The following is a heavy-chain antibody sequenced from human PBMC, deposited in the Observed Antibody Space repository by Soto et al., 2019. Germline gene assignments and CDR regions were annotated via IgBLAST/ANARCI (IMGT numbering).Heavy chain of an antibody. J-gene: IGHJ6*03. Sequence: ASVKVSCKSSGYPFTRSGISWVRQAPGQGLEWLGWINPDNGNTNYAQHLQGRVSLTTDTSTSTAYMDLRSLRSDDTAVYDCARDKGIKNCGVDSTQDYSMDVWG. CDR3: ARDKGIKNCGVDSTQDYSMDV. D-gene: IGHD3-3*01. V-gene: IGHV1-18*01. CDR1: GYPFTRSG. CDR2: INPDNGNT.